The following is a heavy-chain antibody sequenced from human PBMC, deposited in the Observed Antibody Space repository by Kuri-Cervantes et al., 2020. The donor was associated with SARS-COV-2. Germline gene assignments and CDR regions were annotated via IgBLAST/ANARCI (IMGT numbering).Heavy chain of an antibody. Sequence: GESLKISCAASGFNFSHYGMNWVRQAPGKGLEWVSSISNRSSYIYYADSVKGRFTISRDNAKNSLYLQMNSLRSEDTAVYYCARDIKYYDFWSGSDYNWFDPWGQGTLVTVSS. J-gene: IGHJ5*02. D-gene: IGHD3-3*01. CDR2: ISNRSSYI. CDR1: GFNFSHYG. CDR3: ARDIKYYDFWSGSDYNWFDP. V-gene: IGHV3-21*04.